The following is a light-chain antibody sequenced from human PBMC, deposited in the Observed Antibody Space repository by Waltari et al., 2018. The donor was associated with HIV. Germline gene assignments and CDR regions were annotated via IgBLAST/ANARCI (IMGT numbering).Light chain of an antibody. CDR2: DND. V-gene: IGLV1-51*01. CDR1: SSNTGTDY. J-gene: IGLJ3*02. Sequence: QSVLTQPPPVCAAPGQKGAISYSLSSSNTGTDYVSCYQHVPGSAPKLLIYDNDKRPSGTPDRFSGSKSGSSATLDIPGLQTGDGADYYCGTWERSLGGGVFGGGTKLTGL. CDR3: GTWERSLGGGV.